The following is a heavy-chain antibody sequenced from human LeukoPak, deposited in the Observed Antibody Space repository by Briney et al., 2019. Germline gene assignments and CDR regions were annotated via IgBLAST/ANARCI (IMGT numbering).Heavy chain of an antibody. CDR2: VSNSGTRT. D-gene: IGHD3-9*01. Sequence: GGSLRLSCAASGFTFSSYAMSWVRQAPGESLEWVSVVSNSGTRTYYADSVKGRFTISRDNSKNALYLQMTGLRVDDTAVYYCAKDITTDYYYLDCWGQGTLVTVSS. V-gene: IGHV3-23*01. CDR3: AKDITTDYYYLDC. J-gene: IGHJ4*02. CDR1: GFTFSSYA.